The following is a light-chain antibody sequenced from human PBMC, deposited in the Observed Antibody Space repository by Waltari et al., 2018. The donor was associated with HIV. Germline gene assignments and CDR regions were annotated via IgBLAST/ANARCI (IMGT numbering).Light chain of an antibody. CDR1: SMDVGGYNY. CDR3: SSYTSSSTRV. CDR2: EVS. Sequence: QSALTQPASVSGSPGQSITISCTGTSMDVGGYNYASWYQQHPGKAPKLMIYEVSNRPSGVSNRFSGSKSGNTASLTISGLQAEDEADYYCSSYTSSSTRVFGGGTNLTVL. J-gene: IGLJ3*02. V-gene: IGLV2-14*01.